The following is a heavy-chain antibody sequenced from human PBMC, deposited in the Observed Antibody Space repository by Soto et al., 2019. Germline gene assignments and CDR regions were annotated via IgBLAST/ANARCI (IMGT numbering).Heavy chain of an antibody. J-gene: IGHJ6*02. V-gene: IGHV3-74*01. Sequence: PGGSLRLSCAASGFTFSSYWMHWVRQAPGKGLVWVSRINSDGSSTSYADSVKGRFTISRDNAKNTLHLQMNSLRAEDTAVYYCARVGYCSSTSCYTHHRYYYYGMDVWGQGTTVTVSS. CDR2: INSDGSST. CDR3: ARVGYCSSTSCYTHHRYYYYGMDV. D-gene: IGHD2-2*02. CDR1: GFTFSSYW.